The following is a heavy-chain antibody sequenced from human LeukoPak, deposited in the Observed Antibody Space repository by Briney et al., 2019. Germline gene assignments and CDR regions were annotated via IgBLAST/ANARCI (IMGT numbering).Heavy chain of an antibody. V-gene: IGHV3-23*01. Sequence: GGSLRLSCAASGFTFSSFAMTWVRQAPGKGLEWVSSIGGSGTSTYYAASVRGRLTIARDNSKNTLYLQTNSLRAEDTAVYYCAKGLTEGSIVAVDAWGQGTTVTVPS. D-gene: IGHD2-15*01. CDR2: IGGSGTST. CDR1: GFTFSSFA. J-gene: IGHJ6*02. CDR3: AKGLTEGSIVAVDA.